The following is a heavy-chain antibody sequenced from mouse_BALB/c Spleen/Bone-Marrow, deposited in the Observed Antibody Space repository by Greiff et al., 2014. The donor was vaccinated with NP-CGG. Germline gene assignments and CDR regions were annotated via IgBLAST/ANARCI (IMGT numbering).Heavy chain of an antibody. D-gene: IGHD1-1*01. Sequence: SGPELIKPGASVKMSCKASGYTFTTYVIHWVKQKPGQGLEWIGYINPYSDGTKYNEKFKGKATLTSDKSSSTAYMELSSLTSEDSAVYYCAKDYGSRNFDYWGQGTTLTVSS. J-gene: IGHJ2*01. CDR3: AKDYGSRNFDY. CDR1: GYTFTTYV. CDR2: INPYSDGT. V-gene: IGHV1-14*01.